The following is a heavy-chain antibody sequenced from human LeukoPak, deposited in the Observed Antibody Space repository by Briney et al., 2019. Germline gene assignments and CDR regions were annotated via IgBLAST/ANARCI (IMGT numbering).Heavy chain of an antibody. V-gene: IGHV3-48*03. CDR2: ISSSGSSI. CDR1: GFTFSSYE. CDR3: ARKYCSSTSCLFDC. Sequence: GGSLRLSCAASGFTFSSYEMNWVRQAPGKGLEWVSYISSSGSSIYYADSVKGRFTISRDNAKNSLYLQMNSLRAEDTAVYHCARKYCSSTSCLFDCWGQGTLVTVSS. J-gene: IGHJ4*02. D-gene: IGHD2-2*01.